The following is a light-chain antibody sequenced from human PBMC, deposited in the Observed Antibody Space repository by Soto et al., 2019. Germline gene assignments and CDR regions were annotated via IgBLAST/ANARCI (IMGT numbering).Light chain of an antibody. Sequence: ETVMTQSPATLSVSPGERVTLSCRASQSVSSKLAWFQQKPGQAPRLLIYGASTRANGVPARFSGSASGTEFTLTISRLQSEDIAIYCARQYNNRSPWTIGQWTKMEIK. CDR2: GAS. V-gene: IGKV3-15*01. CDR1: QSVSSK. J-gene: IGKJ1*01. CDR3: RQYNNRSPWT.